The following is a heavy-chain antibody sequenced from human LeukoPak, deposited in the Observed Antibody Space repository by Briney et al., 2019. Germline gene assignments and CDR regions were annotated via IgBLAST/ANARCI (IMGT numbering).Heavy chain of an antibody. CDR3: ARGMYSSSRLVYYYMDV. CDR2: IYTSGST. D-gene: IGHD6-6*01. J-gene: IGHJ6*03. Sequence: SETLSLTCTVSGGSISSYYWSWIRQPAGKGLEWIGRIYTSGSTNYNPSLKSRVTISVDTSKNQFSLKLSSVTAADTAVYYCARGMYSSSRLVYYYMDVWGKGTTVIVSS. CDR1: GGSISSYY. V-gene: IGHV4-4*07.